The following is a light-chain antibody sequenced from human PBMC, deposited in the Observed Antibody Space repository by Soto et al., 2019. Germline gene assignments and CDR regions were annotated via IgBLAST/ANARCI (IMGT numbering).Light chain of an antibody. CDR1: QTVSTY. CDR2: GAS. CDR3: QQYNSWPPIT. V-gene: IGKV3-15*01. Sequence: IVLTQSPATLSLSPGERATLSCRARQTVSTYLSWYQHKPGQAPRLVIYGASTRATGIPARFSGGGSGTEFTLTISSLQSEDFAVYYCQQYNSWPPITFGQGTRLEIK. J-gene: IGKJ5*01.